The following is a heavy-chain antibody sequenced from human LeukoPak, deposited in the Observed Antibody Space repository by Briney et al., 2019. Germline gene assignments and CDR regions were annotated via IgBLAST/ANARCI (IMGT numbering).Heavy chain of an antibody. V-gene: IGHV4-39*01. CDR1: GGSISSSSYY. CDR3: ARQGIAAAGTSSRDY. CDR2: IYYSGST. Sequence: PPETLSLTCTVSGGSISSSSYYWGWIRQPPGKGLEWIGSIYYSGSTYYNPSLNSRVTISVDTSKNQFSLKLSSVTAADTAVYYCARQGIAAAGTSSRDYWGQGTLVTVSS. D-gene: IGHD6-13*01. J-gene: IGHJ4*02.